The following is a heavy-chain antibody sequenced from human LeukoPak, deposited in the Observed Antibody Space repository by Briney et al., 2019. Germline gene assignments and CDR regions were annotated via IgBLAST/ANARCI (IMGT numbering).Heavy chain of an antibody. CDR3: ARALKMATIRSYYYGMDV. D-gene: IGHD5-24*01. CDR1: GFTFSSYS. CDR2: ISSSSSTI. Sequence: GGSLRLSCAASGFTFSSYSMNWVRQAPGKGLEWVSYISSSSSTIYYADSVKGRFTISRDNAKNSLYLQMNSLRAEDTAVYYCARALKMATIRSYYYGMDVWGQGTTVTVSS. V-gene: IGHV3-48*04. J-gene: IGHJ6*02.